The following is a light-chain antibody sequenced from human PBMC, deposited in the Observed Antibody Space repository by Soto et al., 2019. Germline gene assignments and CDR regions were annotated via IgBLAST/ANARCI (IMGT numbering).Light chain of an antibody. J-gene: IGKJ3*01. CDR1: QRVGSD. V-gene: IGKV3-15*01. CDR3: QQYHNWPGT. CDR2: GIS. Sequence: EMLMTQSPATLSVSPGERATLSCRASQRVGSDLAWYQQKPGQPPRLLMYGISTRATGIPARFSGSGSGTDFTLSISSLQYDVFAVYYWQQYHNWPGTFGPGTKVDF.